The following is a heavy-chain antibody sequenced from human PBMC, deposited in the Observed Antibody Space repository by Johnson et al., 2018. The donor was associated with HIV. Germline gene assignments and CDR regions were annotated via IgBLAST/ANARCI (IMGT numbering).Heavy chain of an antibody. V-gene: IGHV3-30*09. CDR2: ISYDGSEK. CDR1: GFTFSSYA. J-gene: IGHJ3*02. CDR3: AKDKDAFDI. Sequence: QMQLVESGGGVVQPGRSLRLSCAASGFTFSSYAMHWVRQAPGKGLEWVAVISYDGSEKYFADSVKGRFAISRDSSKNTLYLQMNSLRAEDTAVYYCAKDKDAFDIWGQGTMVTVSS.